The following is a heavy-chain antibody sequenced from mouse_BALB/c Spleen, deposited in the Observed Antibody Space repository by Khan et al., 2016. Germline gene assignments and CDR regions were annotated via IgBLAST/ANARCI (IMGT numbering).Heavy chain of an antibody. D-gene: IGHD2-10*02. CDR1: GCTFRSYG. CDR2: IHSGGSYT. CDR3: AGGKVCRYWCFDD. J-gene: IGHJ1*01. V-gene: IGHV5-6*01. Sequence: EMQLVESGGDFVKPGGSLKLSCAASGCTFRSYGMSWVRQTPDKRLEWIATIHSGGSYTYYPDGVKGRFTISRDTAENTLSLQISSLKSEEPAMYYCAGGKVCRYWCFDDWGAGTKVTVSA.